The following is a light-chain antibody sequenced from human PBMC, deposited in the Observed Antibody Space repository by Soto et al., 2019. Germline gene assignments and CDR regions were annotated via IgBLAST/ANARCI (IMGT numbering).Light chain of an antibody. CDR2: SNN. Sequence: QSVLTQPPSASGTPGQRVTISCSGSSSNIGSNTVNWYQQFPGTAPKLLIYSNNQRPSGVPDRISGSKSGTSASLAISWLQSEDEADYYCAAWDDSLNGWVFGGGTKLTVL. CDR1: SSNIGSNT. CDR3: AAWDDSLNGWV. J-gene: IGLJ3*02. V-gene: IGLV1-44*01.